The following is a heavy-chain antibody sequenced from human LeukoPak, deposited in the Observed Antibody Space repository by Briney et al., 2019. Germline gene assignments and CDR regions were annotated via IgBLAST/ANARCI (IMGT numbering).Heavy chain of an antibody. Sequence: GGSLRLSCAVSGLIFSDYGMNWVRQAPGKGLEWISFITSSSSIIYYADSVKGRFTISRDNAKNSLYLQMNSLRAEDTAVYYCAKDGAWELLRNSYYYYMDVWGKGTTVTVSS. CDR2: ITSSSSII. CDR3: AKDGAWELLRNSYYYYMDV. V-gene: IGHV3-48*04. CDR1: GLIFSDYG. D-gene: IGHD1-26*01. J-gene: IGHJ6*03.